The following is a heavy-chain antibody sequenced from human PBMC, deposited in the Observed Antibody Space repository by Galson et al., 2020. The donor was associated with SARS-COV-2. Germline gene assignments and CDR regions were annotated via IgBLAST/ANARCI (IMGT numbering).Heavy chain of an antibody. V-gene: IGHV3-11*01. D-gene: IGHD2-15*01. CDR2: ISSRGRTI. CDR1: GFTFSDYY. J-gene: IGHJ6*02. CDR3: ARDVYCSGGTCQSYGMDV. Sequence: NSGGSLRLSCAASGFTFSDYYMSWIRQAPGKGLEWVSYISSRGRTIYYADSVKGRFTISRHNAQNSLHLQMNSLRAEDTAVYYCARDVYCSGGTCQSYGMDVWGLGTTVTVS.